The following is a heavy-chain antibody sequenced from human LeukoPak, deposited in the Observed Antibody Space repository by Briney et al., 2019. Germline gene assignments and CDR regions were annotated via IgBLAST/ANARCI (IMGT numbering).Heavy chain of an antibody. Sequence: SETLSLTCAVYGGSFSGYYWSWIRQPPGKGLEWIGEINHSGSTNYNPSLKSRVTISVDTSKNQFSLNLSSVTAADTAMYYCARHGRNSGAPNYWGQGTLVTVSS. CDR3: ARHGRNSGAPNY. D-gene: IGHD6-19*01. CDR2: INHSGST. V-gene: IGHV4-34*01. CDR1: GGSFSGYY. J-gene: IGHJ4*02.